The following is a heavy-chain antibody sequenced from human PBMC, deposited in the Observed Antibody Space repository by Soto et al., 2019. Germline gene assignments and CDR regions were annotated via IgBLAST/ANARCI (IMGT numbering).Heavy chain of an antibody. J-gene: IGHJ4*02. CDR3: ARDGGYYSNY. D-gene: IGHD3-22*01. Sequence: QVQLVQSGAEVKKPGASVKVSCKASGYTFTSYGISWVRQAPGQGREWMGWISAYNGNTNYAQKLQGRGTMTTDTSTSTAYGEVRSVRADDAGVYYCARDGGYYSNYWGQGALVTVSS. CDR2: ISAYNGNT. CDR1: GYTFTSYG. V-gene: IGHV1-18*01.